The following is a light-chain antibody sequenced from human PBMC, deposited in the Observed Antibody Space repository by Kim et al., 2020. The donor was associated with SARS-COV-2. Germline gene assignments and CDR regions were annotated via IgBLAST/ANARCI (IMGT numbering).Light chain of an antibody. V-gene: IGKV3D-15*01. CDR3: QQYNNSIT. CDR2: GAS. CDR1: QSVSSY. J-gene: IGKJ4*01. Sequence: EIVMTQSPATLSVSPGERATLSCRASQSVSSYLAWYQQKPGQAPRLLIYGASIRATGIPARFSGSGSGTEFTLTISSLQSEDFAVYYCQQYNNSITFGGGTKVDIK.